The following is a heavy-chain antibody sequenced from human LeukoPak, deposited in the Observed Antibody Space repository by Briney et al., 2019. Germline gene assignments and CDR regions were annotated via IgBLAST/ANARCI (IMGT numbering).Heavy chain of an antibody. V-gene: IGHV4-61*10. CDR1: GGSISSGSYY. CDR2: INHSGST. D-gene: IGHD3-10*01. Sequence: PSETLSLTCTVSGGSISSGSYYWSWIRQPAGKGLEWIGEINHSGSTNYNPSLKSRFTISVDTSKNQFSLKLSSVTAADTAVYYCARRKIGLLWFGESPRYYFDYWGQGTLVTVSS. J-gene: IGHJ4*02. CDR3: ARRKIGLLWFGESPRYYFDY.